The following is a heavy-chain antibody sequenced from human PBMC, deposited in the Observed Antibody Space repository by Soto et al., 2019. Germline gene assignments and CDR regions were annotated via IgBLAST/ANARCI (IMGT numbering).Heavy chain of an antibody. CDR3: ARGDTATYCGGDFYTNYCSVF. CDR1: GGTFSSYA. D-gene: IGHD2-21*02. J-gene: IGHJ6*02. Sequence: QVQLVQSGAEVKKPGSSVKVSCKASGGTFSSYAISWVRQAPGQGLEWMGGIIPIFGTANYAQKFQGRVTITADESTSTSYGELSSLGSDETAVYYCARGDTATYCGGDFYTNYCSVFWGQGTTLTVSS. CDR2: IIPIFGTA. V-gene: IGHV1-69*01.